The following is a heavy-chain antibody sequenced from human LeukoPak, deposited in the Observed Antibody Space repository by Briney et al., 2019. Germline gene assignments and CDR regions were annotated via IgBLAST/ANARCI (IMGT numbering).Heavy chain of an antibody. J-gene: IGHJ4*02. D-gene: IGHD1-26*01. CDR2: ISSSGGST. Sequence: GGSLRLSCAASGFTFSSYGMSWVRQAPGKGLEWVSAISSSGGSTYYADSVRGQFIISRDSSKNTLYLQMNSLRAEDTAVYYCAKGGAQVGGQGTLVTVSS. CDR1: GFTFSSYG. V-gene: IGHV3-23*01. CDR3: AKGGAQV.